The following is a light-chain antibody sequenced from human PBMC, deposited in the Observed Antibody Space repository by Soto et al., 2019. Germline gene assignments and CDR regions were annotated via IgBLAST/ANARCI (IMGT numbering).Light chain of an antibody. CDR2: KAS. CDR3: QQYDSDSYT. V-gene: IGKV1-5*03. Sequence: DIPMTQSPSTLSASVGDRVIITCRASQDVSQWLAWYQQKPGKAPKLLIYKASQLESGVPSRFSSRGSGTEFTLTIRDLQPDDFATYFCQQYDSDSYTFGQGTKLDIK. CDR1: QDVSQW. J-gene: IGKJ2*01.